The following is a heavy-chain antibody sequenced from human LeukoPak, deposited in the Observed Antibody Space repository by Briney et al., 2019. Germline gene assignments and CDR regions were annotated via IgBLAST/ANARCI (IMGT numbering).Heavy chain of an antibody. CDR3: ARERHGHPFDS. Sequence: PSETLSLTCSVSGYFISSYYNWAWIRQPPGKGLEWIGTFNPSGNTYYNPSLKSRITISVDTSKNQFSLKLSSVTAADPAVYYCARERHGHPFDSWGQGTLVTVSS. CDR2: FNPSGNT. V-gene: IGHV4-38-2*02. J-gene: IGHJ4*02. CDR1: GYFISSYYN.